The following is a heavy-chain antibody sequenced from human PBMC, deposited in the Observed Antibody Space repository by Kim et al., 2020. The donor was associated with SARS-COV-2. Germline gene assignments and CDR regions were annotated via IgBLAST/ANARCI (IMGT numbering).Heavy chain of an antibody. Sequence: GGSLRLSCAASGFTVSSNYMSWVRQAPGKGLEWVSVIYSGGSTYYADSVKGRFTISRDNSKNTLYLQMNSLRAEDTAVYYCARDREYYYDSSGYGYWGQGTLVTVSS. V-gene: IGHV3-66*01. D-gene: IGHD3-22*01. J-gene: IGHJ4*02. CDR1: GFTVSSNY. CDR2: IYSGGST. CDR3: ARDREYYYDSSGYGY.